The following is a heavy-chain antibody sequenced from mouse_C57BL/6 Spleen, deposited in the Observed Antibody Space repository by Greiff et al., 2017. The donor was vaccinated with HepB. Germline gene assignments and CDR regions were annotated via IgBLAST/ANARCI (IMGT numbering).Heavy chain of an antibody. CDR1: GYTFTSYW. Sequence: VKLQQPGAELVKPGASVKLSCKASGYTFTSYWMHWVKQRPGRGLEWIGRIDPNSGGTKYNEKFKSKATLTVDKPSSTAYMQLSSLTSEDSAVYYCAYSNYYAMDYWGQGTSVTVSS. V-gene: IGHV1-72*01. CDR3: AYSNYYAMDY. J-gene: IGHJ4*01. D-gene: IGHD2-5*01. CDR2: IDPNSGGT.